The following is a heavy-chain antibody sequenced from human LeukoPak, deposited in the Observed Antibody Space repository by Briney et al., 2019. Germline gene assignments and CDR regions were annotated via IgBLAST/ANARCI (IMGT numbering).Heavy chain of an antibody. CDR3: ARHFTYYYDSSGYPRDAFDI. D-gene: IGHD3-22*01. CDR1: GGSISGYY. Sequence: IPSETLSLTCTVSGGSISGYYWSWIRQSPGKGLVWIGYMYYSGSTNYNPSLKSRVTTSIDMSKNQFSLTLSPVTAADTALYYCARHFTYYYDSSGYPRDAFDIWGQGTMVTVSS. V-gene: IGHV4-59*08. CDR2: MYYSGST. J-gene: IGHJ3*02.